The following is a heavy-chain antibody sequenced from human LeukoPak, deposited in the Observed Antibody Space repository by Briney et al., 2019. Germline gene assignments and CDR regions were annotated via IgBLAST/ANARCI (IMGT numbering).Heavy chain of an antibody. V-gene: IGHV1-18*01. D-gene: IGHD3-22*01. CDR3: AALTYYYDSSGQRLFDY. CDR1: GYTFTSYG. Sequence: ASVKVSCKASGYTFTSYGNSWVRQAPGQGLEWMGWISAYNGNTNYAQKLQGRVTMTTDTSTSTAYMELRSLRSDDTAVYYCAALTYYYDSSGQRLFDYWGQGTLVTVSS. CDR2: ISAYNGNT. J-gene: IGHJ4*02.